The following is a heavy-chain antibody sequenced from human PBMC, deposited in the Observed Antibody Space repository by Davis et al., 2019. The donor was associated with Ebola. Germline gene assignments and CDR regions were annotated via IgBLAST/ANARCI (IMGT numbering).Heavy chain of an antibody. CDR2: IKQDGSEK. J-gene: IGHJ6*02. D-gene: IGHD3-3*01. V-gene: IGHV3-7*03. Sequence: GESLKISCAASGFTFSSYWMSWVRQAPGKGLEWVANIKQDGSEKYYVDSVKGRFTISRDNAKNSLYLQMNSLRAEDTAVYYCVRDLGWRGYYYYYYGMDVWGQGTTVTVSS. CDR3: VRDLGWRGYYYYYYGMDV. CDR1: GFTFSSYW.